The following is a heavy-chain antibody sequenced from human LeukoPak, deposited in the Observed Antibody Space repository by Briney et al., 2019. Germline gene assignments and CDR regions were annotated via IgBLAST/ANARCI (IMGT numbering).Heavy chain of an antibody. V-gene: IGHV3-21*01. CDR2: ISSSSSYI. D-gene: IGHD3-10*01. Sequence: GGSLRLSCAASGFTFSSYSMNWVRQAPGKGLECVSSISSSSSYIYYADSVKGRFTISRDNAKNSLYLQMNSLRAEDTAVYYCARSSSITMVRGVYFDYWGQGTLVTVSS. J-gene: IGHJ4*02. CDR3: ARSSSITMVRGVYFDY. CDR1: GFTFSSYS.